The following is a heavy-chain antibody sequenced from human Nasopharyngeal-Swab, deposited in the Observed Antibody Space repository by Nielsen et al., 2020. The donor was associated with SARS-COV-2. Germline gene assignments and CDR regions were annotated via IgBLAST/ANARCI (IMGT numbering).Heavy chain of an antibody. D-gene: IGHD2-15*01. V-gene: IGHV3-48*04. Sequence: GGSLSLSCAASGFTFSSYSMNWVRQAPGKGLEWVSYISSSSSTIYYADSVKGRFTISRDNAKNSLYLQMNSLRAEDTAVYYCARDPIVVVVAATPGGMDVWGQGTTVTVSS. CDR1: GFTFSSYS. J-gene: IGHJ6*02. CDR2: ISSSSSTI. CDR3: ARDPIVVVVAATPGGMDV.